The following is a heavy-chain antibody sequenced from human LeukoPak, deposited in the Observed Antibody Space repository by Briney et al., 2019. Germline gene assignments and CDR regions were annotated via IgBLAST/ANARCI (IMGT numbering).Heavy chain of an antibody. V-gene: IGHV4-39*07. CDR3: ARDHGYSYGYVFPRNYYYYYMDV. D-gene: IGHD5-18*01. CDR2: IYYSGST. J-gene: IGHJ6*03. Sequence: PSETLSLTCTVSGGSISSSIYYWGWIRQPPGKGLEWIGSIYYSGSTYYNPSLKSRVTISVDTSHNQFSLMLSSVTAADTAVYYCARDHGYSYGYVFPRNYYYYYMDVWGKGTTVTVSS. CDR1: GGSISSSIYY.